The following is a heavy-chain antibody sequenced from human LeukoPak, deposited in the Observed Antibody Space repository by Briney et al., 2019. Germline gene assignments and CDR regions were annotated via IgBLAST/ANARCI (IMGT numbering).Heavy chain of an antibody. CDR1: GGSFSGYY. V-gene: IGHV4-34*01. Sequence: SETLSLTCAVYGGSFSGYYWSWIRQPPGNGLEWIGEINHSGSTNYNPSLKSRVTISVDTSKNQFSLKLSSVTAADTAVYYCARGGSWFGGANWFDPWGQGTLVTVSS. J-gene: IGHJ5*02. D-gene: IGHD3-10*01. CDR3: ARGGSWFGGANWFDP. CDR2: INHSGST.